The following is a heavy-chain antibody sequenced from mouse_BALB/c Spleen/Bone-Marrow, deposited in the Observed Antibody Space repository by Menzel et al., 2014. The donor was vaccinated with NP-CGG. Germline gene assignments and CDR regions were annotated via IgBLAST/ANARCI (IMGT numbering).Heavy chain of an antibody. CDR3: ARDSNDY. J-gene: IGHJ2*01. CDR2: INSNGGST. CDR1: GFTFSSYG. Sequence: EVKLMESGGGLVQPGGSLKLSCAASGFTFSSYGMSWVRQTPDKRLELVATINSNGGSTYYPDNVKGRFTISRDNAKNTLYLQMSSLKSEDSAMYYCARDSNDYWGQGTTLTVSS. V-gene: IGHV5-6-3*01.